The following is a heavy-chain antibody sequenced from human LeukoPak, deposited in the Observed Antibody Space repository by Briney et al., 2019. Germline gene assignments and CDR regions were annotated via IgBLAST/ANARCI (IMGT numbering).Heavy chain of an antibody. D-gene: IGHD2-21*02. Sequence: SETLSLTCAVYGGSFSGYYWSWIRQPPGKGLEWIGEINHSGSTNYNPSLKSRVTISVDTSKNQFSLKLSSVTAADTAVYYCARFLRGDDAFDIWGQGTMVTVSS. CDR1: GGSFSGYY. V-gene: IGHV4-34*01. CDR2: INHSGST. J-gene: IGHJ3*02. CDR3: ARFLRGDDAFDI.